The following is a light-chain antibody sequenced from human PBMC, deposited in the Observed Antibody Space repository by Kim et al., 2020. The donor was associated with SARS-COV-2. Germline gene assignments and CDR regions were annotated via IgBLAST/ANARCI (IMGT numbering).Light chain of an antibody. CDR1: HDVSTY. CDR3: QQYYSYPCS. J-gene: IGKJ2*04. V-gene: IGKV1-8*01. Sequence: SASTGDRVNITCRASHDVSTYLAWYQHKPGKAPNLLMYAVSTLHNGVPSRFRGSGSGTDFTLTISCLQSEDFATYYCQQYYSYPCSFGQGTKLEI. CDR2: AVS.